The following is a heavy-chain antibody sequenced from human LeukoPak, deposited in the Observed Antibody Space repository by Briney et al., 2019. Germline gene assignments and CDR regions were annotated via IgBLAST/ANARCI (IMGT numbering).Heavy chain of an antibody. CDR2: IYYSGST. CDR1: GGSISGYY. CDR3: ARVQAYGGKGYFDY. V-gene: IGHV4-59*01. D-gene: IGHD4-23*01. Sequence: ASEALSLTCTVSGGSISGYYWSWIRQPPGKGLEWIGYIYYSGSTNYNPSLKSRVTISVDTSKNQFSLKLSSVTAADTAVYYCARVQAYGGKGYFDYWGQGTLVTVSS. J-gene: IGHJ4*02.